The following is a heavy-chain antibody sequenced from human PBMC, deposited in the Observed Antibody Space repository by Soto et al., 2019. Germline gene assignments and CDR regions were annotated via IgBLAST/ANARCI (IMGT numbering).Heavy chain of an antibody. V-gene: IGHV3-23*01. D-gene: IGHD3-10*01. CDR2: ISGGGGST. J-gene: IGHJ4*02. Sequence: EVQLLESGGGLVQPGGSLRLSCAASGFTFSSYAMSWVRQAPGKGLEWVSAISGGGGSTYYADSVKGRFTISRDNSNNTLYLQMNSLRAEDTAVYYCAKSWFDAGSGSYYYFDYWGQGTLVTVSS. CDR1: GFTFSSYA. CDR3: AKSWFDAGSGSYYYFDY.